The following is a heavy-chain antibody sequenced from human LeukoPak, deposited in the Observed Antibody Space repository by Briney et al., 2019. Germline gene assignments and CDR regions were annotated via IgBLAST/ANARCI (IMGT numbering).Heavy chain of an antibody. V-gene: IGHV3-23*01. CDR2: ISGSGGST. CDR1: GFTFNNFW. CDR3: AKEGGYVLVVYFDY. Sequence: GGSLRLSCGASGFTFNNFWMHWVRQAPGKGLEWVSAISGSGGSTYYADSVKGRFTISRDNSKNTLYLQMNSLRAEDTAVYYCAKEGGYVLVVYFDYWGQGTLVTVSS. D-gene: IGHD3-10*02. J-gene: IGHJ4*02.